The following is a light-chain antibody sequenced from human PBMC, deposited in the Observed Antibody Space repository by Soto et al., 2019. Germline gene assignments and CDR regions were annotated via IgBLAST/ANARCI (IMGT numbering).Light chain of an antibody. CDR1: QSVSIY. CDR2: DAS. CDR3: QQRSNWPPKIT. Sequence: EIVLAQSPATLSLSPGERATLSCRASQSVSIYLAWYQQKPGQAPRLLIYDASNRATGIPARFSGSGSGTDFTLTISSLEPEDFAVYYCQQRSNWPPKITFGQGTRPEIK. V-gene: IGKV3-11*01. J-gene: IGKJ5*01.